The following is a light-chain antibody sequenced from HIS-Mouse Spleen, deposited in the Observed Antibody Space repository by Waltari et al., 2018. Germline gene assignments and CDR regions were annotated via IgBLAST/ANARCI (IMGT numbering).Light chain of an antibody. CDR3: QQYYSTPWT. Sequence: DIVMTQSPDSLAVSLGERATLNCKSSQSVLYSSNNKNHLSWYQQKPGQPPNLLIYWASTRESGVPDRFSGSGSGTDFTLTISSLQAEDVAVYYCQQYYSTPWTFGQGTKVEIK. V-gene: IGKV4-1*01. CDR2: WAS. CDR1: QSVLYSSNNKNH. J-gene: IGKJ1*01.